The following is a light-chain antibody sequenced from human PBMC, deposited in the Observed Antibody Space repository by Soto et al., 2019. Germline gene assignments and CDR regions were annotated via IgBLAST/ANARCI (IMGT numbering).Light chain of an antibody. V-gene: IGLV1-47*01. CDR2: RND. J-gene: IGLJ2*01. Sequence: QSVLTQPPSASGTPGQRVTISCSGSSSNIGSNYVSWYQQLPGTAPKLLIYRNDQRPSGVPDRFSGSKSGTSASLAISGLRYEDEADYYCAAWDDTLSGPPFGGGTKVTVL. CDR1: SSNIGSNY. CDR3: AAWDDTLSGPP.